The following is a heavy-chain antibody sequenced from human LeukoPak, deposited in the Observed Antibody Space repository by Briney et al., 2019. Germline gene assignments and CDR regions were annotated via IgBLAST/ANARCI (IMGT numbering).Heavy chain of an antibody. CDR1: GGSFSGYY. CDR3: ARGDQLLSRYYFDY. D-gene: IGHD2-2*01. J-gene: IGHJ4*02. CDR2: INHSGGT. Sequence: SETLSLTCAVYGGSFSGYYWSWIRQPPGKGLEWIGEINHSGGTNYNPSLKSRVTISVDTSKNQFSLKLSSVTAADTAVYYCARGDQLLSRYYFDYWGQGTLVTVSS. V-gene: IGHV4-34*01.